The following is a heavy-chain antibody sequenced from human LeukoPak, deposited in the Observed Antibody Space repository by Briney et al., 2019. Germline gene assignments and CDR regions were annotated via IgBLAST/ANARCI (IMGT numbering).Heavy chain of an antibody. D-gene: IGHD6-19*01. CDR2: IYWNADK. Sequence: KESGPTLVKPTQTLTLTCTFSGFSLSTSGVGVGWIRQPPGKALEWLALIYWNADKRYSPSLKSRLAITKDTSKNQVVLKMTNMDPVDTATYYCAQFVQYSSGWDEYFQHWGQGTLVTVSS. J-gene: IGHJ1*01. V-gene: IGHV2-5*01. CDR3: AQFVQYSSGWDEYFQH. CDR1: GFSLSTSGVG.